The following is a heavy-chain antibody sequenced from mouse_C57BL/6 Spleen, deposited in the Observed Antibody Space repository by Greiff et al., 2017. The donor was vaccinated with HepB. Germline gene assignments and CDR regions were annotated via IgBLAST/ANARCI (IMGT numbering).Heavy chain of an antibody. CDR3: APYSNYVGWYFDV. J-gene: IGHJ1*03. CDR2: IDPSDSYT. D-gene: IGHD2-5*01. CDR1: GYTFTSYW. V-gene: IGHV1-50*01. Sequence: QVQLQQPGAELVKPGASVKLSCKASGYTFTSYWMQWVKQRPGQGLEWIGEIDPSDSYTNYNQKFKGKATLTVDTSSSTAYMQLSSLTSEDSAVYYCAPYSNYVGWYFDVWGTGTTVTVSS.